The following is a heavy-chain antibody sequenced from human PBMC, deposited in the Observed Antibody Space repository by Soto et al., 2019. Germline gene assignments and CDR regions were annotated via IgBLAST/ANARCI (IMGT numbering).Heavy chain of an antibody. CDR3: ARGVLRFLEWLYPKESWFDP. V-gene: IGHV4-30-4*01. CDR1: GGTVSSGDYY. Sequence: SETLSLTCTVSGGTVSSGDYYWSWIRQPPGKGLEWIGYIYYSGSTYYNPSLKSRATISVDTSSNQFSLKLSSVTAADTAVYYCARGVLRFLEWLYPKESWFDPWGQGTLVTVSS. CDR2: IYYSGST. D-gene: IGHD3-3*01. J-gene: IGHJ5*02.